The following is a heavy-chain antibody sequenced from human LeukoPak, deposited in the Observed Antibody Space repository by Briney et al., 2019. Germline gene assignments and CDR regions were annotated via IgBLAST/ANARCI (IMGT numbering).Heavy chain of an antibody. CDR3: AKDQGDAPYSNYLPVGPIDY. CDR2: ISYDGSNK. V-gene: IGHV3-30*18. Sequence: GGSLRLSCAASGFTFSSYGMHWVRQAPGKGLEWVAVISYDGSNKYYADSVKGRFTISRDNSKNTLYLQMNSLGAEDTAVYYCAKDQGDAPYSNYLPVGPIDYWGQGTLVTVSS. J-gene: IGHJ4*02. CDR1: GFTFSSYG. D-gene: IGHD4-11*01.